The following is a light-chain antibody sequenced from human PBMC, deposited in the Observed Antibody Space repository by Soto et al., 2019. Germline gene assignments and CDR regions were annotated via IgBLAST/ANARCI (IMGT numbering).Light chain of an antibody. Sequence: EIVLTQSPATLSVSPGERATLSCRASQGVFSNLAWYQQKPGQAPRLLIYGASTRASAIPARFSGRGSGTDFTLTISRLQSEDFAVYLCHQYHNSPRTLGQGTKVDIK. J-gene: IGKJ1*01. CDR2: GAS. CDR3: HQYHNSPRT. V-gene: IGKV3D-15*01. CDR1: QGVFSN.